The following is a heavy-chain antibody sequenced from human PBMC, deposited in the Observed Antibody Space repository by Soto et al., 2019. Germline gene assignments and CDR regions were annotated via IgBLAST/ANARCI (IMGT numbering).Heavy chain of an antibody. D-gene: IGHD4-17*01. V-gene: IGHV3-23*01. CDR3: AKTHDYGDYNAYDYYCMDV. J-gene: IGHJ6*02. CDR2: ISGGGGST. Sequence: GGSLRLSCAASGFTFSNYSLSWVRQAPGKGLEWVARISGGGGSTYYAGSVKGRCTISRDNSKNTLYLQMNSLRAEDTAVYYCAKTHDYGDYNAYDYYCMDVWGQGTTVTVSS. CDR1: GFTFSNYS.